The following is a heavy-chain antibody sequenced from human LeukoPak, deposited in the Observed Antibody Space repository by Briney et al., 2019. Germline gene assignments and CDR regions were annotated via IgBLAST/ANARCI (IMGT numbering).Heavy chain of an antibody. CDR3: ARAQTLTYYYDNRDFDY. CDR2: ISYDGRNK. CDR1: GFTFGTYA. D-gene: IGHD3-22*01. V-gene: IGHV3-30*09. Sequence: GGSLRLSCAASGFTFGTYAMHWVRRAPGKGLEWVAAISYDGRNKYHADSVKGRFAISRDNSMNTLYLQMNSLTVEDTAVYFCARAQTLTYYYDNRDFDYWGQGTLVTVSS. J-gene: IGHJ4*02.